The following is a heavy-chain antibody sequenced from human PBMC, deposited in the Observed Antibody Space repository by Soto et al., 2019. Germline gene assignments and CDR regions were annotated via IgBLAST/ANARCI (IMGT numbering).Heavy chain of an antibody. V-gene: IGHV1-69*01. Sequence: SSVKASCKASGGTFSSYAISWGRQAPGQGLEWMGGIIPIFGTANYAQKFQGRVTITADESTSTAYMELSSLRSEDTAVYYCAKSARHYYYYGMDVWGQGTTVTVSS. J-gene: IGHJ6*02. D-gene: IGHD6-6*01. CDR1: GGTFSSYA. CDR2: IIPIFGTA. CDR3: AKSARHYYYYGMDV.